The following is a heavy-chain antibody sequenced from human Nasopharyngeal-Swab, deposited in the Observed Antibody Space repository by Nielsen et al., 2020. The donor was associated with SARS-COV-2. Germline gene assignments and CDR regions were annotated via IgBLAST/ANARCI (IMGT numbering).Heavy chain of an antibody. CDR1: GFTFSYYA. CDR2: ISDGGGST. V-gene: IGHV3-23*01. CDR3: AKDRDSGDDSDDYYHYYGMDV. D-gene: IGHD5-12*01. J-gene: IGHJ6*02. Sequence: GESLKISCADTGFTFSYYAMNWVRQAPGKGLEWVSGISDGGGSTSYADSVKGRFTISRDNSKNTVNLQMNSLRAEDTAIYYCAKDRDSGDDSDDYYHYYGMDVWGQGTTVTVSS.